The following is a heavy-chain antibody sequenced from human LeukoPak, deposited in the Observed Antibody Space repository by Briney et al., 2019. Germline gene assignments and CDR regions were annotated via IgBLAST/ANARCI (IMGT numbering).Heavy chain of an antibody. CDR2: ISGSSKTI. CDR1: GFTFNSYW. Sequence: PGGSLRLSCAASGFTFNSYWMHWVRLAPGKGLQWVSFISGSSKTIYYGDSVKGRFTISRDNAKNSLYLQMNGLRDEDAALYFCARDSGNYIDYWGQGTQVVVSS. J-gene: IGHJ4*01. V-gene: IGHV3-48*02. CDR3: ARDSGNYIDY. D-gene: IGHD2/OR15-2a*01.